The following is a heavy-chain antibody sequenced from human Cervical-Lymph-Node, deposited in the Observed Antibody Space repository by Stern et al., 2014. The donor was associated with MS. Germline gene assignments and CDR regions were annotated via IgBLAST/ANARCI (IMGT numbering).Heavy chain of an antibody. Sequence: EVQLVESGGGLVQPGGSLRLSCAASGFSFRSYGMNWVRQAPGKGLEWVSYISNTGTTISYGDSLRGRFTISRDNARNLLYLQMNSPRAEDTAVYYCARGGAARPDYWGQGTLVTVSS. J-gene: IGHJ4*02. D-gene: IGHD6-6*01. CDR3: ARGGAARPDY. CDR1: GFSFRSYG. CDR2: ISNTGTTI. V-gene: IGHV3-48*01.